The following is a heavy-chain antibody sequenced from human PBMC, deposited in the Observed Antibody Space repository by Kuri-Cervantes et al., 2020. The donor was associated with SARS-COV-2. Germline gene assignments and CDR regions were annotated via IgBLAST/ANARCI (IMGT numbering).Heavy chain of an antibody. CDR1: GGSISSYY. D-gene: IGHD3-16*01. CDR2: IYYSGST. V-gene: IGHV4-59*01. J-gene: IGHJ4*02. CDR3: ARGGGPDY. Sequence: ESLKISCSVSGGSISSYYWSWIRQPPGKGLEWIEYIYYSGSTNYNPSLKSRVTISVDTSKNQFSLKLSSVTAADTAVYYRARGGGPDYWGQGTLVTVSS.